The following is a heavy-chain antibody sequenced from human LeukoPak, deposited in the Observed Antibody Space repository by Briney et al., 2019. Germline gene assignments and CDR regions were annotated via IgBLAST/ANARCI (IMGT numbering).Heavy chain of an antibody. V-gene: IGHV3-21*01. CDR1: GFTFDDYA. CDR3: ARERVGVVVVPDDHHAFDI. CDR2: ISSSSSYI. D-gene: IGHD2-2*01. Sequence: PGGSLRLSCAASGFTFDDYAMNWVRQAPGKGLEWVSSISSSSSYIYYADSVKGRFTISRDNAKNSLYLQMNSLRAEDTAVYYCARERVGVVVVPDDHHAFDIWGQGTMVTVSS. J-gene: IGHJ3*02.